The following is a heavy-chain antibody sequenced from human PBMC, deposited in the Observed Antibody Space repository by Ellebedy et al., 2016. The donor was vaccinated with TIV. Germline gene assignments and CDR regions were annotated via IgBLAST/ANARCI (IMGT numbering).Heavy chain of an antibody. Sequence: AASVKVSCKASGYTFTSYGINWVRQAPGRGLEWMGWISAYNGNTNYAQNLQGRVTMTTDTSTSTAFMDLRSLRSDDTAVYYCARVSGSYYKSSSSAYFDYWGQGTLVTVSS. CDR1: GYTFTSYG. CDR2: ISAYNGNT. CDR3: ARVSGSYYKSSSSAYFDY. J-gene: IGHJ4*02. D-gene: IGHD1-26*01. V-gene: IGHV1-18*01.